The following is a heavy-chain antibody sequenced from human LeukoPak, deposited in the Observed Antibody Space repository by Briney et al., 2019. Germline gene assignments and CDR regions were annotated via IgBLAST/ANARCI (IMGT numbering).Heavy chain of an antibody. Sequence: GSSVKVSCKASGGTFSSYAISWVRQAPGQGLEWMGGIIPIFGTANYAQKFQGRVTITADKSTSTAYMELSSLRSEDTAVYYCARAEGAGERYYYYMDVWGKGTTVTVSS. CDR2: IIPIFGTA. CDR1: GGTFSSYA. D-gene: IGHD1-1*01. CDR3: ARAEGAGERYYYYMDV. J-gene: IGHJ6*03. V-gene: IGHV1-69*06.